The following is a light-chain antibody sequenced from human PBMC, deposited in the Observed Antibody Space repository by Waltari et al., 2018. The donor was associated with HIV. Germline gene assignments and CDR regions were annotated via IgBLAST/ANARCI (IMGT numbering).Light chain of an antibody. CDR3: WSYAGSSTSV. CDR2: EGS. J-gene: IGLJ2*01. Sequence: QSALTQPAPVSGSPGQSITLSCTGTSSDVGSYNLVPWYQQHPGKAPKLMIYEGSKRPSGVSNRCSGSKSGNTASLTISGLQAEDEADYYCWSYAGSSTSVFGGGTKLTVL. CDR1: SSDVGSYNL. V-gene: IGLV2-23*01.